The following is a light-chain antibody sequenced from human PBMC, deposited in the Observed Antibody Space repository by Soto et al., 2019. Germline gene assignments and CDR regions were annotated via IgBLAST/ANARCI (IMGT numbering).Light chain of an antibody. J-gene: IGKJ2*03. V-gene: IGKV1-17*01. CDR2: SAS. CDR3: QQYNAYYS. CDR1: QGIRND. Sequence: DIQMTRSPSSLSASVGDRVTITCRASQGIRNDLGWYHQKPGKAPQRLIYSASSLESGVPSRFSGTGSGTEFTLTISSLQPEDFATYYCQQYNAYYSFGQGTKVDIK.